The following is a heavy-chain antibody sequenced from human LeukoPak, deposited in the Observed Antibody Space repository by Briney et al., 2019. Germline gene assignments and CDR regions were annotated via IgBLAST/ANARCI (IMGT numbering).Heavy chain of an antibody. CDR2: ISGSGGST. V-gene: IGHV3-23*01. CDR3: AKDPRGLIPPYYFDY. D-gene: IGHD2-8*01. CDR1: GFTFSSYA. J-gene: IGHJ4*02. Sequence: RTGGSLRLSCAASGFTFSSYAMSWVRQAPGKGLEWVSAISGSGGSTYYADSVKGRFTISRDNSKNTLYLQMNSLRAEDTAVYYCAKDPRGLIPPYYFDYWGQGTLVTVSS.